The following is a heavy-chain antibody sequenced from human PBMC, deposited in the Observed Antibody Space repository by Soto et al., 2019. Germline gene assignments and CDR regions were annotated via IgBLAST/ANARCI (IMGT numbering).Heavy chain of an antibody. D-gene: IGHD6-19*01. CDR2: ISGSGGST. Sequence: GGSLRLSCAASGFTFSSYAMSWVRQAPGKGLEWVSAISGSGGSTYYADSVKGRFTISRDNSKNTLYLQMNSLRAEDTALYYCANPAVAGRFSGYYGMDVWGQGTTVTVSS. CDR1: GFTFSSYA. V-gene: IGHV3-23*01. CDR3: ANPAVAGRFSGYYGMDV. J-gene: IGHJ6*02.